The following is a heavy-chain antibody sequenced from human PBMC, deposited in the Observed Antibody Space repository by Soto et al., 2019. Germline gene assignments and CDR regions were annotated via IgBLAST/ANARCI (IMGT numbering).Heavy chain of an antibody. D-gene: IGHD1-26*01. Sequence: QVQLVQSGAEVKKPGSSVKVSCKASGGTFSSYSINWVRQAPGQGLEWMGEIIPIFGTANYAQKCQGRVTITADESTSTAYMELSSLRSEYTAVYYCARDGGRHSGGIDYWGQGTLVTVSS. CDR3: ARDGGRHSGGIDY. CDR2: IIPIFGTA. J-gene: IGHJ4*02. V-gene: IGHV1-69*01. CDR1: GGTFSSYS.